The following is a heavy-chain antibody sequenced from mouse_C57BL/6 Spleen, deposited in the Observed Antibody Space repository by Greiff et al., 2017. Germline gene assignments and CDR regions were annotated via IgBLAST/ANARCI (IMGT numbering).Heavy chain of an antibody. J-gene: IGHJ3*01. CDR1: GFSLSTSGMG. CDR2: IYWDDDK. D-gene: IGHD2-3*01. Sequence: QVTLKECGPGILQSSQTLSLTCSFSGFSLSTSGMGVSWIRQPSGKGLEWLAHIYWDDDKRYNPSLKSRLTISKDTSRNQVFLKITSVDTADTATYYCARYDGYFAYWGQGTLVTVSA. V-gene: IGHV8-12*01. CDR3: ARYDGYFAY.